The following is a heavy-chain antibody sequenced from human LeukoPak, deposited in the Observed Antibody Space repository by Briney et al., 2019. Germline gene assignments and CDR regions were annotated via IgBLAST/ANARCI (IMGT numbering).Heavy chain of an antibody. V-gene: IGHV3-30-3*01. Sequence: HPGRSLRLSCAASGFTFSSYAMHWVRQAPGKGLEWVAVISYDGSNKYYADSVKGRFTISRDNSKNTLYLQMNSLRAEDTAVYYCARDDRDYGSGSYRWVYYYYGMDVWGKGTTVTVSS. J-gene: IGHJ6*04. CDR1: GFTFSSYA. CDR2: ISYDGSNK. CDR3: ARDDRDYGSGSYRWVYYYYGMDV. D-gene: IGHD3-10*01.